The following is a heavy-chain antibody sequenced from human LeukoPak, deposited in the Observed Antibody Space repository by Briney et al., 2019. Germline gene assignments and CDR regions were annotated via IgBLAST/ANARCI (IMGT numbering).Heavy chain of an antibody. D-gene: IGHD3-3*02. J-gene: IGHJ3*02. CDR2: IWYDGSNK. V-gene: IGHV3-33*01. CDR3: ASYVLGDAFDI. CDR1: GFTFSSYG. Sequence: GGSLRLSCAASGFTFSSYGMHWVRQAPGKGLEWVAVIWYDGSNKYYADSVKGRFTISRDNSKNTLHLQMNSLRAEDTAVYYCASYVLGDAFDIWGQGTMVTVSS.